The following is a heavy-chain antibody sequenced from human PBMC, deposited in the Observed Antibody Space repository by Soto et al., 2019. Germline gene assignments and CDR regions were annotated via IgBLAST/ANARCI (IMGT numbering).Heavy chain of an antibody. J-gene: IGHJ4*02. CDR2: IDPSDSYT. CDR3: ARHVGGSYLLFDH. V-gene: IGHV5-10-1*01. Sequence: GESLKISCKGSGYSFTSYWITWVRQMPGKGLEWMGRIDPSDSYTNYSPSFEGHVTISVDKSIGTAYLQWGSLKASDTAVYYCARHVGGSYLLFDHWGQGTLVTVSS. CDR1: GYSFTSYW. D-gene: IGHD1-1*01.